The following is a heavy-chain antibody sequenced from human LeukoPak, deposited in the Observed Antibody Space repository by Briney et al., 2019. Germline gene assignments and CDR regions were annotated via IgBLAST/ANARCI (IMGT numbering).Heavy chain of an antibody. D-gene: IGHD4-11*01. Sequence: PGGSLRLSCATPGFTFSSYPMSWVRQAPGRGLEWVSVISGNSGATYYADSVKGRFTISRDNAKNTVYLQMNNLRGEDTALYYCSKAGDTNYYRHGDYWGQGTLVTVSS. V-gene: IGHV3-23*01. J-gene: IGHJ4*02. CDR1: GFTFSSYP. CDR3: SKAGDTNYYRHGDY. CDR2: ISGNSGAT.